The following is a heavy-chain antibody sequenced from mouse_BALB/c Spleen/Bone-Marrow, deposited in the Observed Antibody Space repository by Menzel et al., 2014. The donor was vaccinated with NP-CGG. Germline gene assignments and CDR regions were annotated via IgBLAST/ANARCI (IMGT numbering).Heavy chain of an antibody. CDR1: GFDFSRYW. Sequence: EVQVVESGGGLVQPGGSLKLSCAASGFDFSRYWMSWVRQAPGKGLEWIGEINPDSSTINYTPSLKDKFIISRDNAKNTLYLQMSIVRSEDTALYYCARQGYYGKGDYWGQGTTLTVSS. CDR2: INPDSSTI. CDR3: ARQGYYGKGDY. J-gene: IGHJ2*01. V-gene: IGHV4-1*02. D-gene: IGHD2-1*01.